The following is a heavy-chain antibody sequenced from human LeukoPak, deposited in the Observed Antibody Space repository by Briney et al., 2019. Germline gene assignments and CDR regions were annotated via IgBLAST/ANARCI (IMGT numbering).Heavy chain of an antibody. CDR3: AIGSDSSGYYYVLCFDY. V-gene: IGHV3-23*01. CDR1: GFTFSSYA. Sequence: GGSLRLSCAASGFTFSSYAMSWDRQAPGKGLEWVSAISGSGGSTYYADSVKGRFTISRDNSKNTLYLQMNSLRAEDTAVYYCAIGSDSSGYYYVLCFDYWGQGTLVTVSS. J-gene: IGHJ4*02. CDR2: ISGSGGST. D-gene: IGHD3-22*01.